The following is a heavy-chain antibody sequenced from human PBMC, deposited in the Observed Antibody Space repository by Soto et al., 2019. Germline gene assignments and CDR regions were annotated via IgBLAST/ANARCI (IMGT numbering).Heavy chain of an antibody. J-gene: IGHJ5*02. V-gene: IGHV5-10-1*01. D-gene: IGHD2-2*01. CDR3: ARIYCTTTTCDSWFDP. CDR1: GYTFTTFW. CDR2: IDPRGSYV. Sequence: GESLKISCTGFGYTFTTFWISWVRQMPGKGLEWMGRIDPRGSYVTYSPSFEGHVNISVDKSISTAYLQWGSLKASDTAMYYCARIYCTTTTCDSWFDPWGQGTLVTVSS.